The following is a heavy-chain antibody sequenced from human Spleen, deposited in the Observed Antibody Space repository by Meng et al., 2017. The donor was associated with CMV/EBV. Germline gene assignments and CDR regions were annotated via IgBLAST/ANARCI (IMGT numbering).Heavy chain of an antibody. J-gene: IGHJ6*02. CDR1: GYTFTSYD. D-gene: IGHD3-10*01. V-gene: IGHV1-8*01. Sequence: ASVKVSCKASGYTFTSYDINWVRQATEQGLEWMGWMNPNSGNTGYAQKFQGRVTMTRNTSISTAYMELSSLRSEDTAVYYCARAITMVRGYYYYGMDVWGQGTTVTVSS. CDR2: MNPNSGNT. CDR3: ARAITMVRGYYYYGMDV.